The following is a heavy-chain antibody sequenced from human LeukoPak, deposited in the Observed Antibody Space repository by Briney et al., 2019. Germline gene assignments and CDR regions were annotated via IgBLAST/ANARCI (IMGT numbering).Heavy chain of an antibody. V-gene: IGHV3-23*01. D-gene: IGHD6-19*01. CDR3: AKDTPTTIYSSDPEGIDY. CDR1: GFTFSSYA. Sequence: GGSLRLSCAASGFTFSSYAMTWVRQAPGKGLEWVSAISGSGGSTYYADSVKGRFTISRDNSKNTLYLQMNSLRAEDTAVYYCAKDTPTTIYSSDPEGIDYWGQGTLVTVSS. CDR2: ISGSGGST. J-gene: IGHJ4*02.